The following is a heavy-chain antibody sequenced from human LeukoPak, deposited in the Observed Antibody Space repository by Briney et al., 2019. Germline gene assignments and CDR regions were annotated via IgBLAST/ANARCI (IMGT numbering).Heavy chain of an antibody. J-gene: IGHJ6*02. CDR1: GFTFSSYG. Sequence: GGSLRLSCAASGFTFSSYGMHWVRQAPGKGLEWVAVIWYDVSNKYYADSVKGRFTISRDNSKNTLYLQMNSLRAEDTAVYYCARDSRYCSSTSCYDYYYYGMDVWGQGTTVTVSS. CDR2: IWYDVSNK. D-gene: IGHD2-2*01. V-gene: IGHV3-33*01. CDR3: ARDSRYCSSTSCYDYYYYGMDV.